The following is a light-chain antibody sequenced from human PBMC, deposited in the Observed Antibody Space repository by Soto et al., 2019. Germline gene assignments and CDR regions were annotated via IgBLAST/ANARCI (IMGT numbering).Light chain of an antibody. CDR3: QQLDG. J-gene: IGKJ3*01. CDR1: QDISNY. CDR2: DAS. V-gene: IGKV1-33*01. Sequence: DIQMTQSPSSLSASVGDRVTITCQASQDISNYLNWYQQKPGKAPKLLIYDASNLETGVPSRFSGSGSGTDFTFTIRSLQPEDIATYYCQQLDGFGPGTKVDIK.